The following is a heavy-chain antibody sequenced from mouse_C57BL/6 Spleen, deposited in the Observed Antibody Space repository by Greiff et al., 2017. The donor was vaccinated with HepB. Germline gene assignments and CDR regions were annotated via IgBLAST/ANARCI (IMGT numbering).Heavy chain of an antibody. CDR2: ISSGSSTI. CDR1: GFTFSDYG. J-gene: IGHJ4*01. Sequence: DVKLVKSGGGLVKPGGSLKLSCAASGFTFSDYGMHWVRQAPEKGLEWVAYISSGSSTIYYADTVKGRFTISRDNAKNTLFLQMTSLRSEDTAMYYCARPPLLYGAMDYWGQGTSVTVSS. V-gene: IGHV5-17*01. CDR3: ARPPLLYGAMDY. D-gene: IGHD2-1*01.